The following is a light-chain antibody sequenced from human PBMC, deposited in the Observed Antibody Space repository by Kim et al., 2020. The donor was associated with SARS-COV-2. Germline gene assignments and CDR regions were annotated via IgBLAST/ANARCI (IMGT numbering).Light chain of an antibody. CDR1: QTISTS. CDR3: QQYNTYWT. V-gene: IGKV1-5*03. Sequence: DIQMTQSPSTLSASVGDRVTITCRASQTISTSLAWYQQKAGKAPKLLIYKASTLEDDVPSRFSGSGSGTEFTLTISSLQPDDFSTYYGQQYNTYWTFGQGTKVDIK. J-gene: IGKJ1*01. CDR2: KAS.